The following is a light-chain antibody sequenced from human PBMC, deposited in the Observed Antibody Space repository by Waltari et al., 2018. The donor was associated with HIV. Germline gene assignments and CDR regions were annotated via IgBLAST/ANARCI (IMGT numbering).Light chain of an antibody. CDR3: GTWDSSLSAGV. V-gene: IGLV1-51*01. CDR1: SSHIGKNY. Sequence: QSVLTQPPSVSAAPGQKVTISCSGSSSHIGKNYVSWYQRLPGTAPKLLIYDNNKRPSGIPDRFSGSKSGTSATLGITGLQTGDEADYYCGTWDSSLSAGVFGGGTKLTVL. CDR2: DNN. J-gene: IGLJ3*02.